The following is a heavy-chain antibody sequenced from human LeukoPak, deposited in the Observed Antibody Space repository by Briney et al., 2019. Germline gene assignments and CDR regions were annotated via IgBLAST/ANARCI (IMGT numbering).Heavy chain of an antibody. CDR1: GGSISSSSYY. CDR2: IYYSGNT. V-gene: IGHV4-39*01. Sequence: PSETLSLTCTVSGGSISSSSYYWGWIRPPPGKGLVWIGTIYYSGNTYYNPSLKSRVSISVDTSKNQFSLKLSSVTAADTAVYYCARQAVAGNGFDYWDQGTLVTVSS. D-gene: IGHD6-19*01. J-gene: IGHJ4*02. CDR3: ARQAVAGNGFDY.